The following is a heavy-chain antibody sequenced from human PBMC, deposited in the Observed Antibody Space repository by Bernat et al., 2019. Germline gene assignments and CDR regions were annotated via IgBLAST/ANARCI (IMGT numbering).Heavy chain of an antibody. CDR3: ARAGSSKDFDY. Sequence: VQLVESGGGVVQPGRSLRLSCAASGFTVSSNYMSWVRQAPGKGLEWVSVIYSGGSTYYADSVKGRFTISRDNSKNTLYLQMNSLRAEDTAVYYCARAGSSKDFDYWGQGTLVTVSS. CDR1: GFTVSSNY. V-gene: IGHV3-66*01. J-gene: IGHJ4*02. D-gene: IGHD6-13*01. CDR2: IYSGGST.